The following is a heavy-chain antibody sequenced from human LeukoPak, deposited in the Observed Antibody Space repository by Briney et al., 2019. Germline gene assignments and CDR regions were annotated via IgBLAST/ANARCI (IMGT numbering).Heavy chain of an antibody. CDR1: GYHFINSW. CDR2: NYTGKSDN. D-gene: IGHD4-11*01. Sequence: GGALQIPWDGSGYHFINSWIGGGRQVPGKGAEGMGLNYTGKSDNRYSPSFQGHVTISADKSVSTAYLQCSSLKASATAMYYCTKPGRDYILDYWGQGTLVTVSS. J-gene: IGHJ4*02. V-gene: IGHV5-51*01. CDR3: TKPGRDYILDY.